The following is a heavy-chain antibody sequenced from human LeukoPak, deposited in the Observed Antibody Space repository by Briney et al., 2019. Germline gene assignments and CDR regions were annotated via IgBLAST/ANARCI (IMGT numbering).Heavy chain of an antibody. CDR2: ISGSGGTT. D-gene: IGHD6-13*01. CDR1: GFTFDNYV. J-gene: IGHJ4*02. Sequence: GGSLRLSCGASGFTFDNYVMSWVRQAPGKGLEWVAAISGSGGTTYYPDSMRGRCTISRDNFKNTVYLQIYSLRVEDTAVYYCAKDVRYSSNWYGGIAYWGPGILVTVSS. V-gene: IGHV3-23*01. CDR3: AKDVRYSSNWYGGIAY.